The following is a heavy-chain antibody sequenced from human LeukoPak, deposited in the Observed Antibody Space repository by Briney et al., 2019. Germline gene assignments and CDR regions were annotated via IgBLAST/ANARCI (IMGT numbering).Heavy chain of an antibody. CDR1: GFTFDDYG. V-gene: IGHV3-23*01. J-gene: IGHJ4*02. CDR3: AKDNWNYVTSDFDY. CDR2: ISGSGGST. Sequence: PGGSLRLSCAASGFTFDDYGMSWVRQAPGKGLEWVSAISGSGGSTYYADSVKGRFTISRDNSKNTLYLQMNSLRAEDTAVYYCAKDNWNYVTSDFDYWGQGTLVTVSS. D-gene: IGHD1-7*01.